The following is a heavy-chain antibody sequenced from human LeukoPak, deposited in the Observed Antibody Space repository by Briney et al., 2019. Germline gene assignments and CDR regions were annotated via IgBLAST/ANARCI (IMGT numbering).Heavy chain of an antibody. CDR3: ARGRGRSRSSGWRNWFDP. D-gene: IGHD6-19*01. J-gene: IGHJ5*02. Sequence: GASVKVSCKASGYTFTSYDINWVRQATGQGLECMGWMNPNSGNTGYAQKFQGRVTMTRNTSISTAYMELSSLRSEDTAVYYCARGRGRSRSSGWRNWFDPWGQGTLVTVSS. V-gene: IGHV1-8*01. CDR1: GYTFTSYD. CDR2: MNPNSGNT.